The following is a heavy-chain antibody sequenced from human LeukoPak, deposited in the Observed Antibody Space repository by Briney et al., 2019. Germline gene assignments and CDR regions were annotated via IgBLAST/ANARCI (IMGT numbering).Heavy chain of an antibody. CDR2: IWYDGSNK. J-gene: IGHJ6*03. V-gene: IGHV3-33*01. D-gene: IGHD5-24*01. CDR1: GFTFSSYG. CDR3: ASTITGYYYMDV. Sequence: PGRSLRLSCAASGFTFSSYGMHWVRQAPGEGLEWVAVIWYDGSNKYYADSVKGRFTISRDNSKNTLYLQMNSLRAEDAAVYYCASTITGYYYMDVWGKGTTVTVSS.